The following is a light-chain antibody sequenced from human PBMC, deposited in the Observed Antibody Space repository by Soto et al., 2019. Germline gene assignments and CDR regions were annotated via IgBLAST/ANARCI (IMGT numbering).Light chain of an antibody. Sequence: EIVLTQSPGTLSLSPGDRATLSCRASQSVSSTYLAWYQQKPGQAPRLLLYGASSRATGIPDRFSGSGSGTYFTLTITRLVPEDFAVYYCQQYGGSPPITFGPGTKVDIQ. CDR2: GAS. J-gene: IGKJ3*01. CDR3: QQYGGSPPIT. V-gene: IGKV3-20*01. CDR1: QSVSSTY.